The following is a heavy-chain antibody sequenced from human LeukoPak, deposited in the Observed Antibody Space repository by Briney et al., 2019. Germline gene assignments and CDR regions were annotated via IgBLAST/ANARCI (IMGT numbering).Heavy chain of an antibody. V-gene: IGHV3-9*01. J-gene: IGHJ1*01. CDR1: GFSFSKYS. CDR3: AKGPAYSGTYKDEYFQY. CDR2: ISWNSGSI. D-gene: IGHD1-26*01. Sequence: PGGSLRLSCAASGFSFSKYSMNWVRQAPGKGLEWVSGISWNSGSIGYADSVKGRFTISRDNAKNSLYLQMNSLRAEDTALYYCAKGPAYSGTYKDEYFQYWGQGTLVTVSS.